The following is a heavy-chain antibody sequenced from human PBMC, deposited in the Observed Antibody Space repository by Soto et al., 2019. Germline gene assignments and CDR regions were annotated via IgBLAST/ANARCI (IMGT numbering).Heavy chain of an antibody. D-gene: IGHD6-13*01. CDR2: MNPNSGNT. CDR1: GYTFTSYD. CDR3: ARATYSSSWYWIHYYYGMDV. Sequence: QVQLVQSGAEVKKPGASVKVSCKASGYTFTSYDINWVRQATGQGLEWMGWMNPNSGNTGYAQKFQGRVTMTRNTSIRTAYMELSSLRSEDTAVYYCARATYSSSWYWIHYYYGMDVWGQGTTVTVSS. J-gene: IGHJ6*02. V-gene: IGHV1-8*01.